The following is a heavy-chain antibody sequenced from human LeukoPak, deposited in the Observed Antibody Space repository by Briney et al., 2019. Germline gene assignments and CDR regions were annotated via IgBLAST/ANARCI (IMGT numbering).Heavy chain of an antibody. Sequence: GGSLRLSCAASGYTFTSYALSWVRQAPGKGLEWVSSISGSGDSTYYADSVKGRFAISRDNSKNTLYLQMNSLRAEDTAVCYCAKGPHNWNPHGIDYWGRGTLVTVSS. CDR2: ISGSGDST. CDR3: AKGPHNWNPHGIDY. J-gene: IGHJ4*02. D-gene: IGHD1-20*01. V-gene: IGHV3-23*01. CDR1: GYTFTSYA.